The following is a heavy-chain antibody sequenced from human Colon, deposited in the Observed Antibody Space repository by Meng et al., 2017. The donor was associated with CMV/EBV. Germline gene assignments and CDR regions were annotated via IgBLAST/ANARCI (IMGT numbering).Heavy chain of an antibody. CDR2: IWYDGSKK. J-gene: IGHJ6*02. V-gene: IGHV3-33*01. CDR1: GFTLSSCG. Sequence: GESLKISCAASGFTLSSCGMHWVRQAPGKGLEWVAVIWYDGSKKYYTDSVKGRFTISRDNSKNMLYLQMNSLRAEDTALYYCARDLAVTGLKGGRIYYYGMDVWGLGTTVTVSS. D-gene: IGHD6-19*01. CDR3: ARDLAVTGLKGGRIYYYGMDV.